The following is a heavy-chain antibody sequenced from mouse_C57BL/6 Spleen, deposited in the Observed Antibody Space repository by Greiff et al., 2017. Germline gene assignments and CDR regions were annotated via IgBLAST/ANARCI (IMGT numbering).Heavy chain of an antibody. CDR3: ARDRGTTDLDY. Sequence: EVQLVESGGGLVKPGGSLKLSCAASGFTFSSYAMSWVRQTPEKRLAWVATISDGGSYTYYPDNVKGRFTISRDNAKNNLYLQMSHLKSEDTAMYYCARDRGTTDLDYWGQGTSVTVSS. J-gene: IGHJ4*01. CDR1: GFTFSSYA. V-gene: IGHV5-4*01. CDR2: ISDGGSYT. D-gene: IGHD1-1*01.